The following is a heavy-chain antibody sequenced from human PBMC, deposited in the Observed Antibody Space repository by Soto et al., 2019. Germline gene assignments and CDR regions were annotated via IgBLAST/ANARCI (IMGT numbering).Heavy chain of an antibody. V-gene: IGHV3-30*03. CDR3: ASSIVGAFDY. Sequence: GGSLRLSCAASGFTFSSYGMHWVRQAPGKGLEWVAVISYDGSNKYYADSVKGRFTISRDNSKNTLYLQMNSLRAEDTAVYYCASSIVGAFDYWGQGTLVTVSS. CDR2: ISYDGSNK. D-gene: IGHD1-26*01. CDR1: GFTFSSYG. J-gene: IGHJ4*02.